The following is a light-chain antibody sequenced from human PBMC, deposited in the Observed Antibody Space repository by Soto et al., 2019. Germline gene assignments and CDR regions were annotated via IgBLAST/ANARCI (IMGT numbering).Light chain of an antibody. CDR1: QSISSW. Sequence: DIQMTQSPSTLSASLGDRVTITCRASQSISSWLAWYQQKPVKAPKLLIYDASSLESGVPSRFSGSGSGTEFTLTISSLQPDDFATYYCQQYNSQSSITFGQGTRLETK. J-gene: IGKJ5*01. CDR3: QQYNSQSSIT. CDR2: DAS. V-gene: IGKV1-5*01.